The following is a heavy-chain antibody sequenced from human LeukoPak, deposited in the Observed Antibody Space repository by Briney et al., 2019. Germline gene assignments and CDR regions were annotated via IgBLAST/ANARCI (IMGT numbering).Heavy chain of an antibody. V-gene: IGHV4-59*02. Sequence: NPSETLSLTCIVSDASVRSQYWNWIRQPPGKRLEWIGFVSYSGTTNYNPSLNGRVTISIDTSKNRVSLRLTSVTAADAAYYRCARGGRDGPVDFGGQGTLVTVSS. J-gene: IGHJ4*02. CDR1: DASVRSQY. CDR2: VSYSGTT. CDR3: ARGGRDGPVDF. D-gene: IGHD5-24*01.